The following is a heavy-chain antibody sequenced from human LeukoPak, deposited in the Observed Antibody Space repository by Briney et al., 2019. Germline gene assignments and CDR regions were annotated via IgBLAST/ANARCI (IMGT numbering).Heavy chain of an antibody. J-gene: IGHJ3*02. Sequence: PGGSLRLSCAASGFTFSSYGMHWVRQAPGKGLEWVAFIRYDGSNKYYADSVKGRFTISRDNSKNTLYLQMNSLRAEDTAVYYCAKQGRIAASKAYVDDAFDIWAQGTMVTVSS. CDR2: IRYDGSNK. V-gene: IGHV3-30*02. CDR3: AKQGRIAASKAYVDDAFDI. CDR1: GFTFSSYG. D-gene: IGHD6-25*01.